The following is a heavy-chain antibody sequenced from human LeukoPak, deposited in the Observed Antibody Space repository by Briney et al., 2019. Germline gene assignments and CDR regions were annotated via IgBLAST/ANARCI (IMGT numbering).Heavy chain of an antibody. CDR2: IWYDGSNK. CDR3: ARGLVSVVLGAHDDEYFQH. CDR1: GFTFSSYG. V-gene: IGHV3-33*08. Sequence: PGGSLRLSCAASGFTFSSYGMHWVRQAPGKGLEWVAVIWYDGSNKYYADSVKGRFTISRDNSKNTLYLQMNSLRAEDTAVYYCARGLVSVVLGAHDDEYFQHWGQGTLVTVSS. J-gene: IGHJ1*01. D-gene: IGHD2-8*02.